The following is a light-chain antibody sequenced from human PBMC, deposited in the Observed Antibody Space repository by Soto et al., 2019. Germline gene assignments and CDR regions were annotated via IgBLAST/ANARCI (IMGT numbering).Light chain of an antibody. Sequence: IVMTQSPGTPSLSAGERATLSCRASQSITTHLAWYQQRPGQAPRLLIYHSSTRATGVPTRFSGSGSGTDFTLTINSLQSEDIAVYYCQQYNTWHRTFGQGTKVDIK. V-gene: IGKV3-15*01. CDR2: HSS. J-gene: IGKJ1*01. CDR1: QSITTH. CDR3: QQYNTWHRT.